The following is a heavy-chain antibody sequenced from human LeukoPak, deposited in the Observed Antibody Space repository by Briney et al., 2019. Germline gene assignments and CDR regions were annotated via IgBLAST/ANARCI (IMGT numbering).Heavy chain of an antibody. D-gene: IGHD3-16*01. CDR1: GFTFSNYA. J-gene: IGHJ6*03. CDR3: ARHTVWESWGYYYYYYYMDV. CDR2: ISSGGT. V-gene: IGHV3-23*01. Sequence: GGSLRLSCAASGFTFSNYAMSWVRQAPGKGLEWVSSISSGGTYYADSVKGRFTISRDNSKNTLYLQMNSLRAEDTAVYYCARHTVWESWGYYYYYYYMDVWGKGTTVTVSS.